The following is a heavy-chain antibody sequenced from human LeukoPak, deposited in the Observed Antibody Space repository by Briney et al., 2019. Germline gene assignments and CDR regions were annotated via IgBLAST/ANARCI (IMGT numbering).Heavy chain of an antibody. CDR2: TSSSGETT. J-gene: IGHJ4*02. CDR3: AKDRPNYYGTNGHYYRRDGDC. V-gene: IGHV3-23*01. D-gene: IGHD3-22*01. CDR1: GFTFSSYA. Sequence: GGSLRLSCVASGFTFSSYAMSWVRQAAGKGLEWVSSTSSSGETTYYADSVKGPFTISSDNSRNTLYLQMNSLRAEDTAVYYCAKDRPNYYGTNGHYYRRDGDCWGQGTPVTVSS.